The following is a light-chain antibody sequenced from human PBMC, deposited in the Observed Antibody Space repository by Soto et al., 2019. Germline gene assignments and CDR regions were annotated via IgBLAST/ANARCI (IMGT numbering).Light chain of an antibody. CDR3: QYYGSSPRT. Sequence: ELVLTQSPGTLSLSPGERATLSCRASQSVSSSFLGWYQQKPGQTPRLLIYGASSRATGIPDSFSGSGSGTDLTLTISRLEPEDFAVYYCQYYGSSPRTFGQGTKVEVK. CDR2: GAS. J-gene: IGKJ1*01. V-gene: IGKV3-20*01. CDR1: QSVSSSF.